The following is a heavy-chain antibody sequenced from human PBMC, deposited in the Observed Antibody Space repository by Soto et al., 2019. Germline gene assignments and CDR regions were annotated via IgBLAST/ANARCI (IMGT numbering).Heavy chain of an antibody. CDR2: ISGSGGST. CDR1: GFTFSSYA. Sequence: EVQLLESGGGLVQPGGSLRLSCAASGFTFSSYAMSWVRQAPGKGLEWVSAISGSGGSTYYADSVKGRFTISRDNSKNTLYLQMNSLRAEDTAVYYCAKALRGFSGSNYDYIWGSYRSKYYFDYWGQGTLVTVSS. D-gene: IGHD3-16*02. CDR3: AKALRGFSGSNYDYIWGSYRSKYYFDY. J-gene: IGHJ4*02. V-gene: IGHV3-23*01.